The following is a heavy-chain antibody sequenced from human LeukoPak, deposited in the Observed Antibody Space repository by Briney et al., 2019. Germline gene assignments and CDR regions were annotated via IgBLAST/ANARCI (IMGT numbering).Heavy chain of an antibody. CDR3: ARDDYWGYFDY. J-gene: IGHJ4*02. CDR2: ISYDGSSE. Sequence: GSLRLSCAASGFTFSTYPMHWVRQAPGKGLEWVTFISYDGSSEYYADSVKGRFTISRDNSKDTLYLQMNSLRTEDTAVYYCARDDYWGYFDYWGQGILVTVSS. CDR1: GFTFSTYP. D-gene: IGHD5-12*01. V-gene: IGHV3-30*04.